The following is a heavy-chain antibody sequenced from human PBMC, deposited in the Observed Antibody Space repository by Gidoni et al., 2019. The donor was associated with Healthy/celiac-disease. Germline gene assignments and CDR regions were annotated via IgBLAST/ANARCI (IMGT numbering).Heavy chain of an antibody. Sequence: VHLVQSGAAVQTPGSSVNVSCMASGATFRTSAISWVRQAPGQGLEWMGRIIPILGIANYAKKFQGRVTITADKSTSTAYMELSSLRSEDTAVYYCARADCSGGSCYSVPGAFDIWGQGTMVTVSS. CDR2: IIPILGIA. CDR3: ARADCSGGSCYSVPGAFDI. J-gene: IGHJ3*02. CDR1: GATFRTSA. D-gene: IGHD2-15*01. V-gene: IGHV1-69*04.